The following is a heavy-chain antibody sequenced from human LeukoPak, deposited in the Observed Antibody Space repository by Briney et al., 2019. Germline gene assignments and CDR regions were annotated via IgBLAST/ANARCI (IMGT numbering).Heavy chain of an antibody. V-gene: IGHV3-15*01. D-gene: IGHD2-15*01. J-gene: IGHJ4*02. Sequence: GGSLRLSCAASGFTFSNAWMSWVRQAPGKGLEWVGRIKSKTDGGTTDYAAPVKGRFTISRDDSKNTLYLQMNSLKTEDTAVYYCTTVYRYCSGGNCLWESDYFDYWGQGTLVTVSS. CDR3: TTVYRYCSGGNCLWESDYFDY. CDR1: GFTFSNAW. CDR2: IKSKTDGGTT.